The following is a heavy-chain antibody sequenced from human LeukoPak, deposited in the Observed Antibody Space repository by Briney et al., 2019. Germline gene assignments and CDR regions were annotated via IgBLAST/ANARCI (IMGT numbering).Heavy chain of an antibody. CDR3: ARGLYGDQNWFDP. Sequence: ASVKVSCKASGYTFSGYYMYWVRQAPGQGLECLGRINPNSGGTNYAQKFQGRVTMTRDTSISTAYMELSRLRSDDTAVYYCARGLYGDQNWFDPWDQGPLVTVSS. CDR2: INPNSGGT. CDR1: GYTFSGYY. V-gene: IGHV1-2*06. J-gene: IGHJ5*02. D-gene: IGHD4-17*01.